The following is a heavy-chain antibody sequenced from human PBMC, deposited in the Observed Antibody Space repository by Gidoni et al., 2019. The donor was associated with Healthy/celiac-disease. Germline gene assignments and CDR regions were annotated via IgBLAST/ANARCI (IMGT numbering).Heavy chain of an antibody. Sequence: EVQLVESGGGLVQPGRSLRLSCTASGFTFGDYAMSWFRQAPGKGLEWVGFMRSKAYGGTTEYAASVKGRFTISRDDSKSIAYLQMNSLKTEDTAVYYCTRDECGGDCYSGVFVGYWGQGTLVTVSS. V-gene: IGHV3-49*03. CDR1: GFTFGDYA. CDR2: MRSKAYGGTT. D-gene: IGHD2-21*02. J-gene: IGHJ4*02. CDR3: TRDECGGDCYSGVFVGY.